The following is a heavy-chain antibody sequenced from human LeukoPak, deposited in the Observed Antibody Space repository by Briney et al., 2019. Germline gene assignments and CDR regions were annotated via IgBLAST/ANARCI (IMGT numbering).Heavy chain of an antibody. CDR3: AREKGYYDFWSGYYPSFDY. Sequence: GASVKVSCKPSGYTFTGYYMHWVRQAPGQGLEWMGRINTNSGGTNYAQKFQGRVTMTRDTSISTAYMELSRLRSDDTAVYYCAREKGYYDFWSGYYPSFDYWGQGTLVTVSS. D-gene: IGHD3-3*01. V-gene: IGHV1-2*02. CDR2: INTNSGGT. J-gene: IGHJ4*02. CDR1: GYTFTGYY.